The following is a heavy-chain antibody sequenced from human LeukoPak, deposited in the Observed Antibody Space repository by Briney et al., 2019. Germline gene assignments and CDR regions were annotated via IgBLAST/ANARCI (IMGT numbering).Heavy chain of an antibody. CDR2: IIPIFGTA. V-gene: IGHV1-69*05. J-gene: IGHJ3*02. Sequence: GASVKVSCKASGGTFSSYAISWVRQAPGQGLEWMGGIIPIFGTANYAQKFQGRVTITTDESTSTAYMELNSLRSEDTAVYYCARIYCGGDCYGEDAFDIWGQGTMVTVSS. D-gene: IGHD2-21*02. CDR3: ARIYCGGDCYGEDAFDI. CDR1: GGTFSSYA.